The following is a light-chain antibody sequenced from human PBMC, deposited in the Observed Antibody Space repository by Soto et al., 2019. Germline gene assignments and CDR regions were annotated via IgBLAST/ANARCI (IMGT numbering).Light chain of an antibody. V-gene: IGKV1-39*01. CDR3: QQCYSAPYT. Sequence: DIQMTQSPSSLSASVGDRVTITCRASQSINSYLNWFQHKPGKAPKLLICVSSKLQSGAPPRFSGSGSGTDFTLTINNLQPEDFATYICQQCYSAPYTFGQGTKLEIK. J-gene: IGKJ2*01. CDR1: QSINSY. CDR2: VSS.